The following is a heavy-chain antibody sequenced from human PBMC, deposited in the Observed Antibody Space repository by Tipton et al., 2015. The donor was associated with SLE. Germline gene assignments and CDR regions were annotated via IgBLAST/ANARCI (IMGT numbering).Heavy chain of an antibody. Sequence: TLSLTCAVYGGSFSGCHWSWIRQPPGKGLEWIGEINHNGRTNYNSSLKSRVTISVDTSKNQFSLKLRSVTAADTAMYYCVRAESKPAFNMGLVEGSHYFDSWGRGPLVTVSS. CDR1: GGSFSGCH. V-gene: IGHV4-34*01. CDR3: VRAESKPAFNMGLVEGSHYFDS. D-gene: IGHD3-10*01. CDR2: INHNGRT. J-gene: IGHJ4*02.